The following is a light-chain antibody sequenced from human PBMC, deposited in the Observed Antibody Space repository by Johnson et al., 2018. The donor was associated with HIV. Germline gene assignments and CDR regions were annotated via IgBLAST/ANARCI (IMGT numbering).Light chain of an antibody. CDR2: DNY. J-gene: IGLJ1*01. V-gene: IGLV1-51*01. CDR3: GAWDSTLSGGFYV. Sequence: QSVLTQPPSVSAAPGQKVTISCSGSSSNIGSNYVSWYQHLPGTAPKLLIYDNYKRPSGIPDRFFASKSGTSATLGITGLPTGDEADYYCGAWDSTLSGGFYVFGTGTKVTVL. CDR1: SSNIGSNY.